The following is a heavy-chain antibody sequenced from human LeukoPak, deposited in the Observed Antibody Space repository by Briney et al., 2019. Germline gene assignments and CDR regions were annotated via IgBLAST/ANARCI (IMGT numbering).Heavy chain of an antibody. Sequence: GGSLRLSCAASGFIFSNSAIHWVRQSPGKGLEWVAFISEDGTKKFYVDSVKDRFTISRDNSKNTLYLQMTSLRPEDTAVYYCAKDILPGVGSFDHWGQGTLVTVSS. V-gene: IGHV3-30*02. J-gene: IGHJ4*02. CDR2: ISEDGTKK. CDR1: GFIFSNSA. CDR3: AKDILPGVGSFDH. D-gene: IGHD2-2*02.